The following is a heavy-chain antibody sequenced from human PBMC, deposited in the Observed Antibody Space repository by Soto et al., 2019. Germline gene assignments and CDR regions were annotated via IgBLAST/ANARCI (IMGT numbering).Heavy chain of an antibody. CDR3: ACIQDYVWGSYPNGV. Sequence: ESGPTLVNPTETLTLTCTVSGFSLNDARVGVSWIRQHSGKDLEWLEHIFSNDEKSYRTYLYNRLTVSKDASHIQVVLTMTNMGPMDTGTYFCACIQDYVWGSYPNGVWGQGSLVTVSS. CDR2: IFSNDEK. CDR1: GFSLNDARVG. V-gene: IGHV2-26*04. J-gene: IGHJ4*02. D-gene: IGHD3-16*02.